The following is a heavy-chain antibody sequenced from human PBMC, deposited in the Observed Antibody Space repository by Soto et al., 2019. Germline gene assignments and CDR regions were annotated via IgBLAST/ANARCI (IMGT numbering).Heavy chain of an antibody. CDR3: ARGYCSSTSCFYYYDGMDV. CDR1: GDSVSSNSAA. Sequence: SQTLSLTCAISGDSVSSNSAAWNWIRQSPSRGLEWLGRTYYRSKWNNDYAGSVKSRITIKPDTSKNQFSLKLNSVTPEDAAVYYCARGYCSSTSCFYYYDGMDVWGQGTTVTVSS. CDR2: TYYRSKWNN. V-gene: IGHV6-1*01. D-gene: IGHD2-2*01. J-gene: IGHJ6*02.